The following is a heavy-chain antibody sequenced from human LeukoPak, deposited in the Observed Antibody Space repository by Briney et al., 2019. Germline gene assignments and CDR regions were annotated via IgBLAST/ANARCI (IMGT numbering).Heavy chain of an antibody. CDR3: ARVRKYSSGWYDAFDI. J-gene: IGHJ3*02. V-gene: IGHV3-11*05. CDR2: NSSSSSYT. CDR1: GFTFSDYY. Sequence: KPGGSLRLSCAASGFTFSDYYMSWIRQAPGKGLEWVSYNSSSSSYTNYADSVKGRFTISRDNAKNSLYLQMNSLRAEDTAVYYCARVRKYSSGWYDAFDIWGQGTMVTVSS. D-gene: IGHD6-19*01.